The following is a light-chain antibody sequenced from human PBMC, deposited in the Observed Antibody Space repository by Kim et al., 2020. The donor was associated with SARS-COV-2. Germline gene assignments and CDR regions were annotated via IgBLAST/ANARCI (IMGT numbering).Light chain of an antibody. V-gene: IGLV2-14*03. CDR1: RDDVGTYNH. CDR2: DVR. Sequence: GQSMTISCSGTRDDVGTYNHVSWYQQHPGKAPKLMISDVRDRPSGVSVRFSGSKSGNTASLTISGLQAEDEAEYYCSSYTSTSRLIFGGGTQLTVL. CDR3: SSYTSTSRLI. J-gene: IGLJ2*01.